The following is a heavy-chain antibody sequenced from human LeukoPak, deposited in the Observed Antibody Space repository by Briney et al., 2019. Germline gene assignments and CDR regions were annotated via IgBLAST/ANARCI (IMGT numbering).Heavy chain of an antibody. V-gene: IGHV4-59*08. CDR2: IHHSGRT. CDR1: GGSINTDF. J-gene: IGHJ6*03. CDR3: ARQICTSSSCVNMDV. D-gene: IGHD2-2*01. Sequence: KPSETLSLTCTVSGGSINTDFWSWIRQPPGKGLEWIGYIHHSGRTSHNPSLRGRVTTSLDTSENQFSLRLSSVTAADTAVYYCARQICTSSSCVNMDVWGKGTTVTVSS.